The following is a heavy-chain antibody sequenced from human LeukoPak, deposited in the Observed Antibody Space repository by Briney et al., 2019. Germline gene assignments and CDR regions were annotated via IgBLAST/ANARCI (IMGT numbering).Heavy chain of an antibody. Sequence: PGGSLRLSCAASGFTFSDNYMSWIRQAPGKGLEWVSYISSSGSIYYADSVKGRFTISRDNAKNSLYLQMNSLRAEDTAVYYCARDLSGVTGYTYGRGIDYWGQGTLVTVSS. D-gene: IGHD5-18*01. CDR2: ISSSGSI. V-gene: IGHV3-11*04. CDR1: GFTFSDNY. J-gene: IGHJ4*02. CDR3: ARDLSGVTGYTYGRGIDY.